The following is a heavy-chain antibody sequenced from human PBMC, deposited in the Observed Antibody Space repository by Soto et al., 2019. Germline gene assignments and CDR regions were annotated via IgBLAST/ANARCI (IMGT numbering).Heavy chain of an antibody. Sequence: SETLSLTCAVSGYSISSGYYWGWIRQPPGKGLEWIGSIYHSGSTYYNPPLKSLVTISVDTSKNQFSLKLSSVTAADTAVYYFARAGRPVSGSSPLPYYYYGIDVWGQGTTVTVSS. V-gene: IGHV4-38-2*01. CDR3: ARAGRPVSGSSPLPYYYYGIDV. CDR1: GYSISSGYY. J-gene: IGHJ6*02. D-gene: IGHD6-19*01. CDR2: IYHSGST.